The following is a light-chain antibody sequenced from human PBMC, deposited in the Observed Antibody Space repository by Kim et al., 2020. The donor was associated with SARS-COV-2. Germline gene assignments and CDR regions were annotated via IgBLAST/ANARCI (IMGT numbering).Light chain of an antibody. CDR3: STDAGDNNFV. J-gene: IGLJ1*01. Sequence: GQSVIISCTGTGSDIGRYEDVSWYQQHPGKAPKVLIYEVTKRPSGVPDRFSGSKAGLTASLTVSGLQTEDEADYYCSTDAGDNNFVFGTGTKVTVL. CDR1: GSDIGRYED. V-gene: IGLV2-8*01. CDR2: EVT.